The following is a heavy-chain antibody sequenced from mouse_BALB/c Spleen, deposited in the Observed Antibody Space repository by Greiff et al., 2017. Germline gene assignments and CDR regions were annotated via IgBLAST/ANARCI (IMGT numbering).Heavy chain of an antibody. CDR3: ARWGYYGPGYYFDY. CDR1: GFTFSSFG. Sequence: EVKLVESGGGLVQPGGSRKLSCAASGFTFSSFGMHWVRQAPEKGLEWVAYISSGSSTIYYADTVKGRFTISRDNPKNTLFLQMTSLRSEDTDMYYCARWGYYGPGYYFDYWGQGTTVTVSS. V-gene: IGHV5-17*02. J-gene: IGHJ2*01. D-gene: IGHD1-2*01. CDR2: ISSGSSTI.